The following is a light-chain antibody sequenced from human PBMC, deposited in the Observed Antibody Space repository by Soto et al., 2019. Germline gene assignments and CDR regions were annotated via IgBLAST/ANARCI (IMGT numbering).Light chain of an antibody. J-gene: IGLJ1*01. CDR3: SSKRDSSPLFV. CDR2: EVT. CDR1: SSDVGAYNY. V-gene: IGLV2-14*01. Sequence: QSVLTQPASVSGSPGQSITISCTGTSSDVGAYNYVSWYQHHPGKVPKLLIYEVTNRPSGVSDRFSGSKSGNTASLTISGLQAEDEDDYYCSSKRDSSPLFVFGTGTKVTVL.